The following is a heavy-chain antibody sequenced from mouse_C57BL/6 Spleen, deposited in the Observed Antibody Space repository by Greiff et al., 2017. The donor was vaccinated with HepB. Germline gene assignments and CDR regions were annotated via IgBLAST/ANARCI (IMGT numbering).Heavy chain of an antibody. CDR3: ARDGGDGYSSFYFDY. V-gene: IGHV5-4*01. D-gene: IGHD2-3*01. CDR2: ISDGGSYT. Sequence: EVMLVESGGGLVKPGGSLKLSCAASGFTFSSYAMSWVRQTPEKRLEWVATISDGGSYTYYPDNVKGRFTISRDNAKNNLYLQMSHLKSEDTAMYYCARDGGDGYSSFYFDYWGQGTTLTVSS. J-gene: IGHJ2*01. CDR1: GFTFSSYA.